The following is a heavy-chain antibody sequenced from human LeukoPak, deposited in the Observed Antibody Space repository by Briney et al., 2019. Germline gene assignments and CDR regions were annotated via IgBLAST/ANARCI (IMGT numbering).Heavy chain of an antibody. Sequence: YXXWXRQAPGXXXXGMGIINPSGGSTSYAQKFQGRVTMNTDTSTSXASMELRSLRSDDTAVYYCXXXXXXXXXXXXXXXXXXDPWGQXTXVTVSS. CDR3: XXXXXXXXXXXXXXXXXXDP. CDR2: INPSGGST. J-gene: IGHJ5*02. CDR1: Y. V-gene: IGHV1-46*01.